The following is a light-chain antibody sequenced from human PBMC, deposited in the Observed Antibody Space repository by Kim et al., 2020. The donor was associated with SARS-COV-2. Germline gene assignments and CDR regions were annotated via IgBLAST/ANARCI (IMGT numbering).Light chain of an antibody. CDR2: NTN. CDR1: TGAVSSGNY. CDR3: LLYYGGARV. Sequence: PGGTVTLTCAPSTGAVSSGNYPNWFQQKPGQAPRALIYNTNNKHSWTPARFSGSLLGGKAALTLSGVQPEDEAEYYCLLYYGGARVFGGGTQLTVL. J-gene: IGLJ3*02. V-gene: IGLV7-43*01.